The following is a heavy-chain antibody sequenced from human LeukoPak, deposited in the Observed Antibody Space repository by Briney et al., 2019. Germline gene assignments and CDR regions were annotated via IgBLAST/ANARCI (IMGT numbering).Heavy chain of an antibody. CDR1: GFTFSSYG. CDR2: IWYGGSNK. D-gene: IGHD6-19*01. V-gene: IGHV3-30*02. CDR3: AKVGRSISRSIAVAGIDY. J-gene: IGHJ4*02. Sequence: AGGSLRLSCAASGFTFSSYGMHWVRQAPGKGLEWVAVIWYGGSNKYYADSVKGRFTISRDNSKNTLYLQMNSLRAEDTAVYYCAKVGRSISRSIAVAGIDYWGQGTLVTVSS.